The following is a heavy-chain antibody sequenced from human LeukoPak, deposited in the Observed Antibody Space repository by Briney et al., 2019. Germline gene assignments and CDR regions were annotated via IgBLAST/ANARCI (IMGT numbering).Heavy chain of an antibody. J-gene: IGHJ5*02. CDR2: IRYSGNT. V-gene: IGHV4-39*07. CDR3: ARRYCSGGSCYSGGNWFDP. Sequence: SETLSLTCTVSGGSTSSSDYYWGWIRQPPDEGLEWIASIRYSGNTYYNPSLKSRVTISVDTSKNQFSLKLSSVTAADTAVYYCARRYCSGGSCYSGGNWFDPWGQGTLVTVSS. CDR1: GGSTSSSDYY. D-gene: IGHD2-15*01.